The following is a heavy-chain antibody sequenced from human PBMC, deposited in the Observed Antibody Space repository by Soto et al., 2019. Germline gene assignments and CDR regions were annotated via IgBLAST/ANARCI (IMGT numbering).Heavy chain of an antibody. CDR3: ASRSRWLRDFDY. J-gene: IGHJ4*02. Sequence: SETLSLTCTVSGGSISSSSYYWGWIRQPPGKGLEWIGSIYYSGSTYYNPSLKSRVTISVDTSKNQFSLKLSSVTAADTAVYYCASRSRWLRDFDYWGQGTLVTVSS. D-gene: IGHD5-12*01. CDR2: IYYSGST. V-gene: IGHV4-39*01. CDR1: GGSISSSSYY.